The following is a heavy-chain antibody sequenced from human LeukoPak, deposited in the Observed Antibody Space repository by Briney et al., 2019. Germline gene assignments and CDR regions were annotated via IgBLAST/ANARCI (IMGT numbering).Heavy chain of an antibody. CDR2: ISGRGGGT. CDR1: GFTFSSYA. CDR3: AKQDIRSSAWYD. J-gene: IGHJ4*02. D-gene: IGHD6-19*01. V-gene: IGHV3-23*01. Sequence: GGSLRLSCAASGFTFSSYAMSWVRQAPGKGLEWVSAISGRGGGTYYADSVKGRFTISRDNSKNTLSLQMHSLRAEDTAVYYCAKQDIRSSAWYDWGQGTLVTVSS.